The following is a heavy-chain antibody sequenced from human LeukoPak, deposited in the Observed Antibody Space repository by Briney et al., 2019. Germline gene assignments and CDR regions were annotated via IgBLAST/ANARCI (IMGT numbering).Heavy chain of an antibody. J-gene: IGHJ4*02. CDR3: AKDYAEDTMVRGVMGGY. CDR1: GFTFSSYG. Sequence: PGRSLRLSCAASGFTFSSYGMHWVRQAPGKGLEWVAVMSYDGGNKYYADSVKGRFTISRDNSKNTLYLQMNSLRAEDTAVYYCAKDYAEDTMVRGVMGGYWGQGTPVAVSS. CDR2: MSYDGGNK. V-gene: IGHV3-30*18. D-gene: IGHD3-10*01.